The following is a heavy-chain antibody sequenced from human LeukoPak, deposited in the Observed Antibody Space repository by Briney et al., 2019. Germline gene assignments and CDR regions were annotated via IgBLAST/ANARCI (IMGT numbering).Heavy chain of an antibody. CDR1: GYTFTSYG. D-gene: IGHD5-18*01. CDR2: ISAYNGNT. CDR3: ARTRGYSYGYYYYGMDV. V-gene: IGHV1-18*01. Sequence: ASVKVSCKASGYTFTSYGISWVRPAPGQGLEWMGWISAYNGNTNYAQKLQGRVTMTTDTSTSTAYMELRSLRSDDTAVYYCARTRGYSYGYYYYGMDVWGQGTTVTVSS. J-gene: IGHJ6*02.